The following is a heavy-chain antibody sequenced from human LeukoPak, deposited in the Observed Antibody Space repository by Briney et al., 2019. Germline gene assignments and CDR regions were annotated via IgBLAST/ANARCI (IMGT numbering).Heavy chain of an antibody. CDR1: GFTFSSYA. Sequence: AGGSLRLSCSASGFTFSSYAMHWVRQAPGKGLGYVSAISSNGGSTYYADSVKGRFTISRDNSKNTLYLQMSSLRAEDTAVYYCVKGPDYWGQGTLVTVSS. CDR2: ISSNGGST. CDR3: VKGPDY. V-gene: IGHV3-64D*06. J-gene: IGHJ4*02.